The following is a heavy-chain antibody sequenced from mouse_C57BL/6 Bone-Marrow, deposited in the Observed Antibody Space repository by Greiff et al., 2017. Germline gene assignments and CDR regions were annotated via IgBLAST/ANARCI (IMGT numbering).Heavy chain of an antibody. CDR2: ISDGGSYT. CDR1: GFTFSSYA. Sequence: EVQRVESGGGLVKPGGSLKLSCAASGFTFSSYAMSWVRQTPEKRLECVATISDGGSYTYYPDNVKGRFTISRDNAKNNLYLQMSHLKSEDTAMYYCARGRLRYFDYWGQGTTLTVSS. D-gene: IGHD1-1*01. J-gene: IGHJ2*01. V-gene: IGHV5-4*01. CDR3: ARGRLRYFDY.